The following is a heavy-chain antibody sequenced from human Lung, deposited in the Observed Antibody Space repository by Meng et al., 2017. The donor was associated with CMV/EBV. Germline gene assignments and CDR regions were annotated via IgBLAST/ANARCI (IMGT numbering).Heavy chain of an antibody. V-gene: IGHV4-4*02. CDR3: ARVTEYGGNCFDS. CDR1: DTSISTSNW. CDR2: VYHSGYT. D-gene: IGHD4/OR15-4a*01. J-gene: IGHJ4*02. Sequence: AVSDTSISTSNWWSWGRQPPGKGLEWIGEVYHSGYTNYNPSLKSRVTMSVDRSKNQFSLKLSSVTAADTAVYYCARVTEYGGNCFDSWGQGTLVTVSS.